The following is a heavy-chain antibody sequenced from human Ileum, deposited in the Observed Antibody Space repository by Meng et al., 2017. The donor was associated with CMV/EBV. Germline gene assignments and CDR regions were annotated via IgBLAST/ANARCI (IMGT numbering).Heavy chain of an antibody. CDR2: IFFSGNT. Sequence: QGQRKESGPGLVKPSQTLSLSCTVSGASISSGDYYWSWIRQPPGKGLEWIGYIFFSGNTYYNPSLNNRVIISIDTPRNQFSLKVDSVTAADTAVYYCARFRIAALGNLFDPWGHGTLVTVSS. D-gene: IGHD6-13*01. J-gene: IGHJ5*02. V-gene: IGHV4-30-4*08. CDR1: GASISSGDYY. CDR3: ARFRIAALGNLFDP.